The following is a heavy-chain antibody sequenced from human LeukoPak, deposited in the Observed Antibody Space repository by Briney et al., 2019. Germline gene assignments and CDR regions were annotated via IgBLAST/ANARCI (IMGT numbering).Heavy chain of an antibody. CDR2: ISVGGSRT. CDR3: ARDRGNRYDQLDC. J-gene: IGHJ4*02. Sequence: GGSLRLSCAASGFTFSYYSLNWVRQAPGKGLEWVSYISVGGSRTSYADSVQGRFIMSRNDAKNSVYLQMNSLRDEDTAVYYCARDRGNRYDQLDCWGQGTLVTVSS. V-gene: IGHV3-48*02. D-gene: IGHD2-2*01. CDR1: GFTFSYYS.